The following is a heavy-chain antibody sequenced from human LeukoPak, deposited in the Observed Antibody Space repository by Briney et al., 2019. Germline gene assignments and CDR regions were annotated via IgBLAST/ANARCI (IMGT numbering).Heavy chain of an antibody. CDR1: GYTFKNCD. CDR2: MNPNSGNT. Sequence: GASVKVSCKASGYTFKNCDINWVRQATGQGLEWMGWMNPNSGNTGFAQKFQDRVSMTRDTSINTAYMELTSLRSGDTAVYYCARATPGGLHGYSFDYWGQGTVVTVYS. V-gene: IGHV1-8*02. CDR3: ARATPGGLHGYSFDY. J-gene: IGHJ4*02. D-gene: IGHD5-24*01.